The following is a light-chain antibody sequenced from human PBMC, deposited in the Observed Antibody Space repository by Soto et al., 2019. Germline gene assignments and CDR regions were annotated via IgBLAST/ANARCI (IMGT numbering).Light chain of an antibody. J-gene: IGKJ4*01. CDR2: DTS. CDR1: QDVSTW. CDR3: QQAHSFPLT. Sequence: DIPMTPSPSSVSASVGDRVTITCRASQDVSTWLAWYQHKPGKAPNLLIHDTSILQSGVPSRFSGSGSGTEFTLTISSRQPQDFATYYFQQAHSFPLTFGGGTKVDIK. V-gene: IGKV1-12*01.